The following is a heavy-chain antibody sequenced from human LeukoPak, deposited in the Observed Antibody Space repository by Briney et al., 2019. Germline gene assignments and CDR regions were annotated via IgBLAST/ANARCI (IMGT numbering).Heavy chain of an antibody. CDR1: GFTFSSYE. J-gene: IGHJ6*02. V-gene: IGHV3-48*03. D-gene: IGHD6-13*01. Sequence: GGSLRLSCAASGFTFSSYEMNWVRQAPGKGLEWVSYISSSGSAIYYADSVKGRLTISRDNAKDSLYLQMNSLRAEDTAVYYCAKVFSSSWTYYYYYGMDVWGQGTTVTVSS. CDR2: ISSSGSAI. CDR3: AKVFSSSWTYYYYYGMDV.